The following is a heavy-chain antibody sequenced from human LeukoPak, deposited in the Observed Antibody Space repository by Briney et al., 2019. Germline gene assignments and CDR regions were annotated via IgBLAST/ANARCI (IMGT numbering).Heavy chain of an antibody. Sequence: GGSLRLSCAASGFTFSSYGMHWVRQAPGKGLEWVAVISYDGSNKYYADSVKGRFTISRDNSKNTLYLQMNSLRAEDTAVYYCAKFPTVVTAVALDIWGQGTMVTVSS. CDR3: AKFPTVVTAVALDI. CDR2: ISYDGSNK. J-gene: IGHJ3*02. D-gene: IGHD4-23*01. V-gene: IGHV3-30*18. CDR1: GFTFSSYG.